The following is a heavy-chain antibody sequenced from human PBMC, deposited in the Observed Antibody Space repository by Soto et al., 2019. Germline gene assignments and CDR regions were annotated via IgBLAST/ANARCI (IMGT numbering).Heavy chain of an antibody. D-gene: IGHD3-22*01. V-gene: IGHV1-46*01. CDR2: INPSGGST. CDR3: ARDPIPDSSGYYYGCWFDP. CDR1: GYTFTSYY. Sequence: QVQLVQSGAEVKKPGASVKVSCKASGYTFTSYYMHWVRQAPGQGLEWMGIINPSGGSTSYAQKFQGRVTMTRDTSTSTVYMELSSLRSEDTAVYYCARDPIPDSSGYYYGCWFDPWGQGTLVTVSS. J-gene: IGHJ5*02.